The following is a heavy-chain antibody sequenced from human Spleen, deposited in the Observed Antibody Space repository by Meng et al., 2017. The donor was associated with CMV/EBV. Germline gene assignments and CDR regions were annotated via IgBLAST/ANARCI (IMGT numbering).Heavy chain of an antibody. CDR1: GFTFSSYS. CDR3: AGQYSSSWLETQYYFDY. CDR2: ISSSSSYI. Sequence: GESLKISCAASGFTFSSYSMNWVRQAPGKGLEWVSSISSSSSYIYYADSVKGRFTISRDNAKNSLYLQMNSLRAEDTAVYYCAGQYSSSWLETQYYFDYWGQGTLVTVSS. V-gene: IGHV3-21*01. D-gene: IGHD6-13*01. J-gene: IGHJ4*02.